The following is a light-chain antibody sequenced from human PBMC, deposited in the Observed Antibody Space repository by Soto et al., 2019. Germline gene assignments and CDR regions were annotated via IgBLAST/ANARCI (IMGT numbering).Light chain of an antibody. CDR3: ASWDDSLNGSYV. CDR1: SSNIGSKT. V-gene: IGLV1-44*01. CDR2: SNN. J-gene: IGLJ1*01. Sequence: QSVLTQPPSASGTPGQRVTISCSGSSSNIGSKTVAWYQQLPGAAPKLLIFSNNQRPSGVPDRFSGSKSGTAASLAISGLQPEDEAEYYCASWDDSLNGSYVFGSGTKV.